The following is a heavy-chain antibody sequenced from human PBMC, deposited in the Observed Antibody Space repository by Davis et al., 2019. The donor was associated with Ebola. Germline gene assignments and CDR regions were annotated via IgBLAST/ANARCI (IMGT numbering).Heavy chain of an antibody. V-gene: IGHV4-59*08. D-gene: IGHD3-10*02. CDR1: GGSINNYY. Sequence: MPSETLSLTCTASGGSINNYYWSWIRQPPGKGLEWIGNVYYSGSTNYNPSLKSRVTISVDTSENQFSLKLSSVTASDTAMYYCARRSSAYYYVNYWGRGTLVTVSS. CDR2: VYYSGST. CDR3: ARRSSAYYYVNY. J-gene: IGHJ4*02.